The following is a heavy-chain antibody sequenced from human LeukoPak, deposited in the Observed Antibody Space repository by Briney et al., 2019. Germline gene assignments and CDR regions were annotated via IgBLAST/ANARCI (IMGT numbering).Heavy chain of an antibody. CDR3: AKDRIGIVVVTYTDY. D-gene: IGHD3-22*01. CDR1: GYTFSSYA. Sequence: GGSLRLSCAASGYTFSSYAMSWVRQAPGKGLEWVSAISGSGGSTYYADSVKGRFTISRDNSKNTLYLQMNSLRAEYTAVYYCAKDRIGIVVVTYTDYWGQGTLVTVSS. J-gene: IGHJ4*02. CDR2: ISGSGGST. V-gene: IGHV3-23*01.